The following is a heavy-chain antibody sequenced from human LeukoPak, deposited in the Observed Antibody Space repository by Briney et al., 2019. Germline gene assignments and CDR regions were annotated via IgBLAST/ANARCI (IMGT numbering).Heavy chain of an antibody. Sequence: PSETLSLTCAVYGGSFDTYYWSWIRQSPGRGLEWIGEISPGGRINYNPSLMSRVTISIDKSKKQFSLNLSSVTAADTAVYYGARRWNYGIYYYIDVWGTGTTVTVSS. CDR2: ISPGGRI. CDR1: GGSFDTYY. J-gene: IGHJ6*03. D-gene: IGHD1-7*01. CDR3: ARRWNYGIYYYIDV. V-gene: IGHV4-34*01.